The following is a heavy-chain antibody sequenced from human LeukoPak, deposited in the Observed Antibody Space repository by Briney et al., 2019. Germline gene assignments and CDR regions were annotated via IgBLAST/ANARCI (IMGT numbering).Heavy chain of an antibody. Sequence: PSETLSLTCTVAGGSISGYYWSWIRQPPGKGLEYIGHIYYSGRTTYNPSLESRVTRLVDPSKNQFSLRLSSVTAADTALYYCARRGYCSGGSCYSFDCWGQGTLVSVSS. CDR3: ARRGYCSGGSCYSFDC. J-gene: IGHJ4*02. CDR1: GGSISGYY. V-gene: IGHV4-59*08. D-gene: IGHD2-15*01. CDR2: IYYSGRT.